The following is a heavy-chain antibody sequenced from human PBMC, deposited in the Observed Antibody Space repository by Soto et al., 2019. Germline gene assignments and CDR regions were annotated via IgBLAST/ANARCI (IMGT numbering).Heavy chain of an antibody. J-gene: IGHJ3*02. V-gene: IGHV3-23*01. CDR2: ISGSGGST. Sequence: GGSLRLSCAASGFTFSSYAMSWVRQAPGEWLEWVSAISGSGGSTYYADSVKGRFTISRDNSKNTLYLQMNSLRAEDTAVYYCAKDGARGLGFCSGGSCPHDAFDIWGQGTMVTVSS. CDR1: GFTFSSYA. CDR3: AKDGARGLGFCSGGSCPHDAFDI. D-gene: IGHD2-15*01.